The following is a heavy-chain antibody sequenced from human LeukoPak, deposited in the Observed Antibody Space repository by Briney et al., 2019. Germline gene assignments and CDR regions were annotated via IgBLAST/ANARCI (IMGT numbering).Heavy chain of an antibody. V-gene: IGHV4-39*07. J-gene: IGHJ6*02. CDR2: INYSGST. CDR3: ARHHHLDNSGYYPGSYYYGMDV. Sequence: SETLSLTCTVSGGSISSSSYYWGWIRQPPGKGLEWIGSINYSGSTYYNPSLKSRVTISVDTSKNQFSLKLSSVTAADTAIYYCARHHHLDNSGYYPGSYYYGMDVWGQGTTVTVSS. D-gene: IGHD3-22*01. CDR1: GGSISSSSYY.